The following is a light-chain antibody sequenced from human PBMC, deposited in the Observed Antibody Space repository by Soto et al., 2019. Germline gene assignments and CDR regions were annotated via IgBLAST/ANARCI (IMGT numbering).Light chain of an antibody. CDR1: QSFDNY. CDR3: QKDFRTRLN. CDR2: AAS. Sequence: IRITQSPSSLSASVLDTVTLTCRASQSFDNYLKWYQQKPGKAPGLLIYAASTLQSGVPSRFSASGSGKDLTITIRSLQPEDFETYYCQKDFRTRLNLGPGKKVAIK. J-gene: IGKJ3*01. V-gene: IGKV1-39*01.